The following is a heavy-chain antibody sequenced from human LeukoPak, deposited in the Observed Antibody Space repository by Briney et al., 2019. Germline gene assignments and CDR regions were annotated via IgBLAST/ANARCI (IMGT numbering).Heavy chain of an antibody. J-gene: IGHJ4*02. CDR3: ASDYGDYSRNY. CDR1: GGTFSSYA. V-gene: IGHV1-69*04. CDR2: IIPILGIA. Sequence: VASVKVSCKASGGTFSSYAISWVRQAPGQGLEWMGRIIPILGIANYAQKFQGRVTITADKSTSTAYMELSSLRSDDTAVYYCASDYGDYSRNYWGQGTLVTVSS. D-gene: IGHD4-17*01.